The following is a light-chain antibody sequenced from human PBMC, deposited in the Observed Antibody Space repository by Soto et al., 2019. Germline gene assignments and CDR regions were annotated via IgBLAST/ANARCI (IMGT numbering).Light chain of an antibody. CDR3: LSHTGSRTL. J-gene: IGLJ3*02. Sequence: QSALTQPASVSGSPGQSITISCTGASSDVGDYNYVSWHQEHPGQVPKLIIFEVTTRPSGVSDRFSGSRSGNTASLTISGLQAEDEADYYCLSHTGSRTLFGGGTKVTVL. V-gene: IGLV2-14*01. CDR2: EVT. CDR1: SSDVGDYNY.